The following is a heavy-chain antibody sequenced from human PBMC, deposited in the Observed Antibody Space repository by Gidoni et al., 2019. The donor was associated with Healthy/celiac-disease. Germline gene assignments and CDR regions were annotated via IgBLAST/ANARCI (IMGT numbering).Heavy chain of an antibody. D-gene: IGHD2-2*01. CDR1: GGSFSGYY. CDR2: INHSGST. V-gene: IGHV4-34*01. CDR3: ASRRRYCSSTSCFNYYYYGMDV. Sequence: QVQLQQWGAGLLKPSETLSLTCAVYGGSFSGYYWSWIRQPPGKGLEWTGEINHSGSTNYNPSLKSRVTISVDTSKNQFSLKLSSVTAADTAVYYCASRRRYCSSTSCFNYYYYGMDVWGQGTTVTVSS. J-gene: IGHJ6*02.